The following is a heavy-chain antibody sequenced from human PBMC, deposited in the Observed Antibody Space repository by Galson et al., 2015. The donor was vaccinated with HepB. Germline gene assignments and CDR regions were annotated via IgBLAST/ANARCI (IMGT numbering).Heavy chain of an antibody. J-gene: IGHJ4*02. CDR2: IKQDGSEK. CDR1: GFTFSSYW. Sequence: SLRLSCAASGFTFSSYWMSWVRQAPGKGLEWVANIKQDGSEKYYVDSVKGRFTISRDNAKNSLYLQMNSLRAEDTAVYYCARDRSHYSSSWYYFDYWGQGTLVTVSS. V-gene: IGHV3-7*03. CDR3: ARDRSHYSSSWYYFDY. D-gene: IGHD6-13*01.